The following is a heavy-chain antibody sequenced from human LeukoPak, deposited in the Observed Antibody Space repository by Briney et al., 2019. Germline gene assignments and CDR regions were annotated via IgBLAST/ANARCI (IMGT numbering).Heavy chain of an antibody. V-gene: IGHV4-59*01. CDR3: AGGTYSYGYDY. Sequence: PSETLSLTCTVSGGSISSYYWSWIRQPPGKGLEWIGYIYYSGRTKYNPSLKSRVTISVDTSKNHLSLRLTSVAAADTAVYYCAGGTYSYGYDYWGQGTLVTVSS. J-gene: IGHJ4*02. D-gene: IGHD5-18*01. CDR1: GGSISSYY. CDR2: IYYSGRT.